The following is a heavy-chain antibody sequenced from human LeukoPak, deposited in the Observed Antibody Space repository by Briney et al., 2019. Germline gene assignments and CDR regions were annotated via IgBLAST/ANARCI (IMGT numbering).Heavy chain of an antibody. CDR3: ARDRYGSGTGGFDP. J-gene: IGHJ5*02. Sequence: ASVKVSCKASGYTVTSYGISWVRRSAGQRLEWMGWFSAYNGNTNYAQKLQGRVTMTTDTSTSTAYMELGSLRSDDTAAYYCARDRYGSGTGGFDPWGQGTLVTVSS. V-gene: IGHV1-18*01. CDR2: FSAYNGNT. D-gene: IGHD3-10*01. CDR1: GYTVTSYG.